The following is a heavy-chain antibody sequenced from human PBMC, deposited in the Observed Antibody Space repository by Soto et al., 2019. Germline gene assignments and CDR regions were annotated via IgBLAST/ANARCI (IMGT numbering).Heavy chain of an antibody. CDR3: ARGINCSGGSCYPSI. V-gene: IGHV1-18*01. CDR1: GYTFTSYG. D-gene: IGHD2-15*01. J-gene: IGHJ4*02. CDR2: ISAYNGNT. Sequence: ASVKVSCKASGYTFTSYGISWVRQAPGQGLEWMGWISAYNGNTNYAQKLQGRVIMTTDTSTSTAYMELRSLRSDDTAVYYCARGINCSGGSCYPSIWGQGTLVTVSS.